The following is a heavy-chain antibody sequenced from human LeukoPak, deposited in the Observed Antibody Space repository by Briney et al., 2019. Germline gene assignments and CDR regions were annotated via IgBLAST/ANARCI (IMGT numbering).Heavy chain of an antibody. V-gene: IGHV4-38-2*02. CDR1: GYSISSGYY. CDR2: INHSGST. CDR3: ARRRYDYVWGSYRPRPVDY. Sequence: SETLSLTCTVSGYSISSGYYWSWIRQPPGKGLEWIGEINHSGSTNYNPSLKSRVTISVDTSKNQFSLKLSSVTAADTAVYYCARRRYDYVWGSYRPRPVDYWGQGTLVTVSS. J-gene: IGHJ4*02. D-gene: IGHD3-16*02.